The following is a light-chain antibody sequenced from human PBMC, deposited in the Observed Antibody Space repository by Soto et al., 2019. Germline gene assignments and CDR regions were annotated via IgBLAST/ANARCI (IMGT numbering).Light chain of an antibody. CDR2: EVT. CDR1: SSDVGNYNY. J-gene: IGLJ3*02. Sequence: QSALTQPPSASGSPGQSVTISCTGTSSDVGNYNYVSWYQQHPGKAPKLIISEVTKRPSGVPDRFSGSKSGNSASLTVSGLQAEDEADYYCSSYAGSNNWVFGGGTKLTVL. V-gene: IGLV2-8*01. CDR3: SSYAGSNNWV.